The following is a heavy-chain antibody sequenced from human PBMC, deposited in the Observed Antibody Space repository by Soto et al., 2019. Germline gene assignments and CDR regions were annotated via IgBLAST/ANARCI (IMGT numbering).Heavy chain of an antibody. Sequence: GESLNVSCTGSGYSFTSYGISWVCQMPGKGLEWMGRIDPSDSYTNYSPSFQGHVTISADKSISTAYLQWSSLKASDTAMYYCARHVLSPYYDSSISRNDYWGQGNLVTVS. CDR2: IDPSDSYT. V-gene: IGHV5-10-1*01. CDR3: ARHVLSPYYDSSISRNDY. CDR1: GYSFTSYG. J-gene: IGHJ4*02. D-gene: IGHD3-22*01.